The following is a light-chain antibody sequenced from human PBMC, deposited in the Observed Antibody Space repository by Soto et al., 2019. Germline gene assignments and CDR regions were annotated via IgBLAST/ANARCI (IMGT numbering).Light chain of an antibody. J-gene: IGKJ1*01. CDR3: QQLNNYPRT. CDR1: QSVSSN. CDR2: AAS. Sequence: EIVMTQSPGTLTVSPGERATLSCRASQSVSSNLAWYQQKPGQAPKLLISAASTLQSGVPARFSGSESGTEFTLTISSLQPEDFATYYCQQLNNYPRTFGQGTKVDIK. V-gene: IGKV3-15*01.